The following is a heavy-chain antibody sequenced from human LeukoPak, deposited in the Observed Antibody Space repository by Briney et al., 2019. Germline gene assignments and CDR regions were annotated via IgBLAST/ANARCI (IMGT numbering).Heavy chain of an antibody. CDR2: TRNKANSYTT. D-gene: IGHD3-10*01. CDR3: ARVGRRSGSYDAFDI. V-gene: IGHV3-72*01. J-gene: IGHJ3*02. CDR1: GFTFSGHY. Sequence: PGGSLRLSCAASGFTFSGHYMDWVRQAPGKGLEWVGRTRNKANSYTTEYAASVKGRFTISRDDSKNSLYLQMNSLKTEDTAVYYCARVGRRSGSYDAFDIWGQGTMVTVSS.